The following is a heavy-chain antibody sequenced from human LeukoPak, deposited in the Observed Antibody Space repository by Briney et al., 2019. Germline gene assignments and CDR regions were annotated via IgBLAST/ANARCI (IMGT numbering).Heavy chain of an antibody. Sequence: GGSLSLSCAASGFTFDDYAMHWVRQAPGKGLEWVSGISWNSGSIGYADSVKGRFTISRDNAKKSLYLQMNSLRAEDTALYYCAKRHSSGWLFDYWGQGTLVTVSS. V-gene: IGHV3-9*01. D-gene: IGHD6-19*01. CDR2: ISWNSGSI. CDR1: GFTFDDYA. J-gene: IGHJ4*02. CDR3: AKRHSSGWLFDY.